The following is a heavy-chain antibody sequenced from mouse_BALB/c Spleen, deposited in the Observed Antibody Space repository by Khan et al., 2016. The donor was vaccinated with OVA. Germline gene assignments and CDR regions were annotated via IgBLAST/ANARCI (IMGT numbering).Heavy chain of an antibody. CDR2: IYPGNVNT. D-gene: IGHD3-3*01. V-gene: IGHV1S56*01. CDR3: ARAGDVSFAY. CDR1: GYTFTSYF. Sequence: QVQLQQSGPELVKPGASVRISCKASGYTFTSYFIHWVKQRPGQGLEWIGWIYPGNVNTKYNERFTGKATLTADKSSSTTYMQLSSLTSEDCAVYFCARAGDVSFAYWGQGTLVTVSA. J-gene: IGHJ3*01.